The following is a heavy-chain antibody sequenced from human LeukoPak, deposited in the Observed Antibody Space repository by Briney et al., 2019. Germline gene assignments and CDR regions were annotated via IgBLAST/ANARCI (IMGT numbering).Heavy chain of an antibody. D-gene: IGHD5-24*01. Sequence: GPLRLSCAASGFTFSSYGMHWVRQAPGKGLEWVTVISYDGSNKYYADSVKGRFTISRDNSKNTLYLQMNSLRAEDTAVYYCARLDVDRYYYYGMDVWGQGTTVTVSS. CDR2: ISYDGSNK. J-gene: IGHJ6*02. CDR1: GFTFSSYG. CDR3: ARLDVDRYYYYGMDV. V-gene: IGHV3-30*03.